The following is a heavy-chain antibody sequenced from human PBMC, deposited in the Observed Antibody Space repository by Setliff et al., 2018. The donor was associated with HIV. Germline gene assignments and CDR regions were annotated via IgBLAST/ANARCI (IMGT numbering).Heavy chain of an antibody. CDR1: GYSFTAYG. V-gene: IGHV1-18*01. CDR3: ARDPSSSWYGGSLFFDY. D-gene: IGHD6-13*01. Sequence: ASVKVSCKASGYSFTAYGISWVRQAPGQGFEWMGWINIDSGHTNFAQKFQDRVTVTTDTSTNTTYMELSSLRSEDTAVYYCARDPSSSWYGGSLFFDYWGQGTQVTVSS. CDR2: INIDSGHT. J-gene: IGHJ4*02.